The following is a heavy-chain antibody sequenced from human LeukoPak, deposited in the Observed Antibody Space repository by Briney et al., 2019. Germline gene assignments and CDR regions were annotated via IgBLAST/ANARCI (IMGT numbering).Heavy chain of an antibody. D-gene: IGHD4-17*01. Sequence: PGGSLRLSCAASGFTFSSYAMHWVRQAPGKGLEWVAVISYDGSNKYYADSGKGRFTISRDNSKNTLYLQMNSMRAEETAVYSCARWDGDYGLGYGMDVWGQGTTVTVSS. CDR1: GFTFSSYA. V-gene: IGHV3-30*04. CDR2: ISYDGSNK. J-gene: IGHJ6*02. CDR3: ARWDGDYGLGYGMDV.